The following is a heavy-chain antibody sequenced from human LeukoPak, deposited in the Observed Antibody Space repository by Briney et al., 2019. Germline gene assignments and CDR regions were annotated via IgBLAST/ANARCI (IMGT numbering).Heavy chain of an antibody. V-gene: IGHV5-51*01. J-gene: IGHJ4*02. D-gene: IGHD6-19*01. CDR1: GSSFTSYW. Sequence: GESLKISCKGSGSSFTSYWIGWVRQMPGKGLEWMGIIYLGDSDTRYSPSFQGQVTISADKSITTAYLQWSSLKASDTAMYYCARHPSYTSGWPLDYWGQGTLVTVSS. CDR3: ARHPSYTSGWPLDY. CDR2: IYLGDSDT.